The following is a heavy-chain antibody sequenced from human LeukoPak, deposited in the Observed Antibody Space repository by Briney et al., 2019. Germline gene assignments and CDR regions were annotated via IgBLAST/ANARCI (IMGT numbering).Heavy chain of an antibody. CDR3: AKDPYYYDSSGYYPDY. J-gene: IGHJ4*02. CDR2: IRYDGSNK. D-gene: IGHD3-22*01. V-gene: IGHV3-30*02. Sequence: PGGSLRLSCVASGFTFSSYGMHWVRQAPGKGLEWVAFIRYDGSNKYYADSVRGRFTISRDNSKNTLYLQMNSLRAEDTAVYYCAKDPYYYDSSGYYPDYWGQGTLVTVSS. CDR1: GFTFSSYG.